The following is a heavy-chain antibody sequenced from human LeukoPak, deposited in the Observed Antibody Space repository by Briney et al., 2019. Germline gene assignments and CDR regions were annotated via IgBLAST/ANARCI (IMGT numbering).Heavy chain of an antibody. CDR2: INPSGGST. D-gene: IGHD6-19*01. J-gene: IGHJ4*02. V-gene: IGHV1-46*01. CDR1: GNPFTSYY. Sequence: RASVKVPGKPPGNPFTSYYMHWVRQPPGQGLEGMGIINPSGGSTSYAQKFQGRVTMTRDTSTSTVYMELSSLRSEDTAVYYCARGSSGWYSVAYWGQGTLVTVSS. CDR3: ARGSSGWYSVAY.